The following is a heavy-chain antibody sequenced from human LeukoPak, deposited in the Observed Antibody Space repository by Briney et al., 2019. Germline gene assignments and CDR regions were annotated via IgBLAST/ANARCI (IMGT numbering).Heavy chain of an antibody. V-gene: IGHV3-33*01. D-gene: IGHD1-26*01. Sequence: GGSLRLSCAASGFTFSSYGMHWVRQAPGKGLEWVAVIWYDGSNKYYADSVKGRLTISRDNAKNSLYLQMNSLRAEDTAVYYCARDEVGAYDAFDIWGQGTMVTVSS. CDR3: ARDEVGAYDAFDI. CDR1: GFTFSSYG. CDR2: IWYDGSNK. J-gene: IGHJ3*02.